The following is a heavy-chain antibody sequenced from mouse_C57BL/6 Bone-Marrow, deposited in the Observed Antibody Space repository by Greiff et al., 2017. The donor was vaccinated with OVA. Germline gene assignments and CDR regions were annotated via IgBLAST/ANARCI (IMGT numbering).Heavy chain of an antibody. CDR2: ISGGGGNT. D-gene: IGHD3-1*01. Sequence: EVMLVESGGGLVKPGGSLKLSCAASGFTFSSYTMSWVRQTPEKRLEWVATISGGGGNTYYPDSVKGRFTISRDNAKNTLYLQMSSLRSEDTALYYCARRRAPWFAYWGQGTLVTVSA. J-gene: IGHJ3*01. V-gene: IGHV5-9*01. CDR3: ARRRAPWFAY. CDR1: GFTFSSYT.